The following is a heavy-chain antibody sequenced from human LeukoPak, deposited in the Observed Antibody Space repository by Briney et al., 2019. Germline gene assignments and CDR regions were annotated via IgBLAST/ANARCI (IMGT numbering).Heavy chain of an antibody. Sequence: SETLSLTCTVSGGPISSYYWSWIRQPPGKGLEWIGYIYYSGSTNYNPSLKSRVTISVDTSKNQFSLKLSSVTAADTAVYYCARYGGPTYYDFWSGYSQDGYYFDYWGQGTLVTVSS. J-gene: IGHJ4*02. CDR1: GGPISSYY. V-gene: IGHV4-59*01. CDR2: IYYSGST. D-gene: IGHD3-3*01. CDR3: ARYGGPTYYDFWSGYSQDGYYFDY.